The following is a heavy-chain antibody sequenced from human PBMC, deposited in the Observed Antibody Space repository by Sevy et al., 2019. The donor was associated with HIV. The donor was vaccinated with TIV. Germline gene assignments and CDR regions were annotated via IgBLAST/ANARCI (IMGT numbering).Heavy chain of an antibody. Sequence: GGSLRLSCAASGFTFSSYAMSWVRQAPGKGLEWVSAISGSGGSTYYADSVKGRFTISRDNSKNTLYLQMNSLRAEDTAVYYCANGEYLGIAAAGINDYWVQGTLVTVSS. V-gene: IGHV3-23*01. CDR2: ISGSGGST. CDR1: GFTFSSYA. J-gene: IGHJ4*02. D-gene: IGHD6-13*01. CDR3: ANGEYLGIAAAGINDY.